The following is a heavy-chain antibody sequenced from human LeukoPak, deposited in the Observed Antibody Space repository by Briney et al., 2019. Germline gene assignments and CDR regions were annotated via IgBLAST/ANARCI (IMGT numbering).Heavy chain of an antibody. J-gene: IGHJ6*02. D-gene: IGHD1-26*01. Sequence: SETLSLTCSVSDGSINSYYWNWSRRPPGKGLEWIGYIYYNGNTNYSPSLKSRVTMSVDTSKNLFSLKVSSVTAADTAVYYCARGRSNYYGMDVWGQGTTVTVSS. CDR2: IYYNGNT. V-gene: IGHV4-59*01. CDR3: ARGRSNYYGMDV. CDR1: DGSINSYY.